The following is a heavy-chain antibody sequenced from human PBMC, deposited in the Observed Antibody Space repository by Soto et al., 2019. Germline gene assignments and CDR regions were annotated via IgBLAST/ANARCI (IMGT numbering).Heavy chain of an antibody. CDR1: GFTFIGYA. CDR2: ISGSGGST. V-gene: IGHV3-23*01. Sequence: VGSLRLSCAASGFTFIGYAMSWVRQATGKGLEWVSAISGSGGSTYYADSVKGRFTISRDNSKNTLYLQMNSLRAEDTAVYYCAKDRANLQSTTVSYYFDYWGQGTLVTVSS. D-gene: IGHD4-4*01. J-gene: IGHJ4*02. CDR3: AKDRANLQSTTVSYYFDY.